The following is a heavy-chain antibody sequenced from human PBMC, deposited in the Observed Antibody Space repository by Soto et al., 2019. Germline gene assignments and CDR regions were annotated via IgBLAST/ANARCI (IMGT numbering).Heavy chain of an antibody. CDR3: AKAGVGATTRRYFDY. V-gene: IGHV3-23*01. Sequence: QPGVSLRLSCAASGFTFSSYAMSWVRQAPGKGLEWVSAISGSGGSTYYADSVKGRFTISRDNSKNTLYLQMNSLRAEDTAVYYCAKAGVGATTRRYFDYWGQGTLVTVSS. J-gene: IGHJ4*02. D-gene: IGHD1-26*01. CDR2: ISGSGGST. CDR1: GFTFSSYA.